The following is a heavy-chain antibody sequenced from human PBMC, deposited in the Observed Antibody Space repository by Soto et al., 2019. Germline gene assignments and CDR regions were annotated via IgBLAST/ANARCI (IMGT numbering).Heavy chain of an antibody. J-gene: IGHJ5*02. CDR3: ARVAEYYDSSGYSTDWFDP. Sequence: SETLSLTCTVSGGSINNHYWSWIRQPPGKGLEWLGYVYYNGSTNYNPSLKSRVTISVDTSKNQFSLKLSSVTAADTAMYYCARVAEYYDSSGYSTDWFDPWGQGTLVTVSS. CDR1: GGSINNHY. D-gene: IGHD3-22*01. CDR2: VYYNGST. V-gene: IGHV4-59*11.